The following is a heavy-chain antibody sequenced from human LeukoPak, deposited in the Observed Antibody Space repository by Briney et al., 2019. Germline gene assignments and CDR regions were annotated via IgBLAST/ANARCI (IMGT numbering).Heavy chain of an antibody. CDR1: GFTFSSYA. CDR2: ISGSDGST. D-gene: IGHD2-21*02. J-gene: IGHJ4*02. CDR3: EKDLGGSGDYRPY. Sequence: GGSLRLSCAASGFTFSSYAMSWVRQAPGKGLEWVSAISGSDGSTYYADSVKGRFTISRGNSKNTLYLQMNSLSAEDRAVYYCEKDLGGSGDYRPYWGQGSVVTVSS. V-gene: IGHV3-23*01.